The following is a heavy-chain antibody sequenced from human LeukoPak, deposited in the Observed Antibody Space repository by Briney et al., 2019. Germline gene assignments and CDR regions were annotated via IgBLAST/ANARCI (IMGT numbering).Heavy chain of an antibody. CDR3: AKDQYGEAFDI. CDR2: ISGSGSAT. CDR1: GFTFRSYA. Sequence: GGSLRLSCAASGFTFRSYAMNWVRQAPGKGLEWVSAISGSGSATYYADSVKGRFTISRDNSKNTLYLQMNSLRAEDTAVYYCAKDQYGEAFDIWGPGTMVTASS. V-gene: IGHV3-23*01. D-gene: IGHD4-17*01. J-gene: IGHJ3*02.